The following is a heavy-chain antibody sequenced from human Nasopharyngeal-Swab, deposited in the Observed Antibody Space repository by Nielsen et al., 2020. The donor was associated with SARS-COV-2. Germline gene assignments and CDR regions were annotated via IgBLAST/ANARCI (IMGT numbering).Heavy chain of an antibody. V-gene: IGHV2-26*01. D-gene: IGHD1-7*01. J-gene: IGHJ6*03. Sequence: SGPTLVKPTETLTLTCTVYGFSLSNARLGVGWIRQPPGRALESLAHIFSNDEKSYSTSLKSRLTIPKDTSKSQVVLTMTNMDPVDTATYYCARIQLELRLFYFYYSMDVWGKGTTVTVSS. CDR2: IFSNDEK. CDR3: ARIQLELRLFYFYYSMDV. CDR1: GFSLSNARLG.